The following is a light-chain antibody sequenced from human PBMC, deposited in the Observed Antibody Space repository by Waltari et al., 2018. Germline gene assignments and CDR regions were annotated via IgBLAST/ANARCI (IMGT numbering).Light chain of an antibody. Sequence: QSVLTQPPSASGTPGQRVTISCSGSSSNIGNNYVYWYQHLPGAAPKLLIFKNNQRPAGVPYRFSDSKSGTSASLAISGLRSEDVADYYCAAWDDSLSSLVFGGGTKLSVL. V-gene: IGLV1-47*01. CDR3: AAWDDSLSSLV. J-gene: IGLJ3*02. CDR1: SSNIGNNY. CDR2: KNN.